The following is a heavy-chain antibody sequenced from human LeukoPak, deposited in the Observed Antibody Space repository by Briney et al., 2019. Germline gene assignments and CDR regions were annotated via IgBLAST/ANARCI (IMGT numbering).Heavy chain of an antibody. J-gene: IGHJ4*02. D-gene: IGHD3-22*01. Sequence: SETLSLTCTASGGSISSYYWSWIRQPPGKGLEWIGYIYYTGSTKYNPSLRSRVTISVDTSKYQFSLKLTSVTAADTAVYYCARARNYYDSSAHYYYYFDYWGLGTLVTVSS. CDR1: GGSISSYY. V-gene: IGHV4-59*01. CDR2: IYYTGST. CDR3: ARARNYYDSSAHYYYYFDY.